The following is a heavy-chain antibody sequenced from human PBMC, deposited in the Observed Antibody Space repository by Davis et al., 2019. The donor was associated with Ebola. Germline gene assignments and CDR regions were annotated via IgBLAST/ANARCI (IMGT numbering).Heavy chain of an antibody. V-gene: IGHV5-51*01. CDR2: IYPGQSDN. J-gene: IGHJ1*01. CDR1: GYTFTDYC. CDR3: ARREWMSAEYCPN. D-gene: IGHD3-3*01. Sequence: PGGSLRLSCTASGYTFTDYCIAWVRQMPGKGLEWMAIIYPGQSDNRYSPSFQGQVTISPDNSLTTAYLECSSLKASDTAMYYCARREWMSAEYCPNWCQGTLVTDSS.